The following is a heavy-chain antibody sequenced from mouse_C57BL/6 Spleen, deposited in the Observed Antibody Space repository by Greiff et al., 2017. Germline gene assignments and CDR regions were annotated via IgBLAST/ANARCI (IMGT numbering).Heavy chain of an antibody. J-gene: IGHJ4*01. V-gene: IGHV5-6*02. CDR3: ARIYYSNPYAMDY. CDR1: GFTFSSYG. CDR2: ISSGGSYT. D-gene: IGHD2-5*01. Sequence: EVKLVESGGDLVKPGGSLKLSCAASGFTFSSYGMSWVRQTPDKRLEWVATISSGGSYTYYPDSVKGRFTISRDNAKNTLYLQMSSLKSEDTAMYYCARIYYSNPYAMDYWGQGTSVTVSS.